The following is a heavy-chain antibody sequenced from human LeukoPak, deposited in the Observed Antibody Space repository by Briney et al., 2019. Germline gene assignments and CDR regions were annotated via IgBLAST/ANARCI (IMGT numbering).Heavy chain of an antibody. D-gene: IGHD3-22*01. J-gene: IGHJ4*02. CDR1: GGSISSYY. CDR3: ARASGDSRGHYQGFDS. CDR2: ITDNGRKT. Sequence: LSLTCTVSGGSISSYYWSWIRQPPGKGLEWVSYITDNGRKTYYADSVKGRFTISRDNAKYSLYLQINRLRDEDTAVYYCARASGDSRGHYQGFDSWGQGTLVTVSS. V-gene: IGHV3-11*04.